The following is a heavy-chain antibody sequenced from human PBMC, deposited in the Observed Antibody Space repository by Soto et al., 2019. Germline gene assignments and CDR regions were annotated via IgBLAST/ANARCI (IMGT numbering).Heavy chain of an antibody. V-gene: IGHV3-73*01. CDR3: TTYGNSSKGFDY. D-gene: IGHD6-6*01. CDR1: GFTFSGSV. CDR2: IRSRDSDYAT. Sequence: EVQLVESGGGLVHPGGSLKLSCAVSGFTFSGSVMHWVRQAPGKGLEWLGRIRSRDSDYATSYAESVKGRGTISRDDSKNTAYLQVTSLKIEDTALYYCTTYGNSSKGFDYWGQGTLVTVSS. J-gene: IGHJ4*02.